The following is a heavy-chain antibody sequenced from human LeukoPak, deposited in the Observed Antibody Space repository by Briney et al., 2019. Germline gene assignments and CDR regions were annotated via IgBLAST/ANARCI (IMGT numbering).Heavy chain of an antibody. CDR1: GGTFSSYA. CDR3: ARASLAYCGGDCYSTDAFDI. CDR2: IIPIFGTA. J-gene: IGHJ3*02. V-gene: IGHV1-69*05. Sequence: SVKVSCKASGGTFSSYAISWVRQAPGQGLEWMGGIIPIFGTANYAQKFQGRVTITTDESTSTAYMELSSLRSEDTAVYYCARASLAYCGGDCYSTDAFDIWGQGTMVTVSS. D-gene: IGHD2-21*01.